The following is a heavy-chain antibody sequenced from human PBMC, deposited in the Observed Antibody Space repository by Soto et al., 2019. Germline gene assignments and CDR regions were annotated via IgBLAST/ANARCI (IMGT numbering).Heavy chain of an antibody. CDR3: AREADTAMAEDQNLDY. J-gene: IGHJ4*02. D-gene: IGHD5-18*01. CDR2: ISYDGSNK. Sequence: GGSLRLSCAASGFTFSSYAMHWVRQAPGKGLEWVAVISYDGSNKYYADSVKGRFTISRDNSKNTLYLQMNSLRAEDTAVYYCAREADTAMAEDQNLDYWGQGTLVTVSS. V-gene: IGHV3-30-3*01. CDR1: GFTFSSYA.